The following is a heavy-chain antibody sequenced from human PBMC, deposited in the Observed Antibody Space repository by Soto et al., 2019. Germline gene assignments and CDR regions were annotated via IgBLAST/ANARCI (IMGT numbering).Heavy chain of an antibody. V-gene: IGHV4-59*01. J-gene: IGHJ4*02. CDR3: ARTAARKKDFDY. Sequence: KGLEWIGYIYYSGSTNYNPSLKSRVTISVDTSKNQFSLKLSSVTAADKAVYYCARTAARKKDFDYLGQGTLVTVIS. CDR2: IYYSGST. D-gene: IGHD6-6*01.